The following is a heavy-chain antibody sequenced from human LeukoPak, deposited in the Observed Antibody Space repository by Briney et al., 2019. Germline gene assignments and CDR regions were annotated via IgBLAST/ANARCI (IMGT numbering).Heavy chain of an antibody. CDR2: IYYSGST. J-gene: IGHJ6*02. Sequence: SETLSLTCTVSGGSIRSYYWSWIRQRPGKGLEWIGYIYYSGSTNYNPSLKSRVTISVDTSKNQFSLKLSSVTAADPAVYYCARTRYYYYGMDVWGPGTTVTVSS. D-gene: IGHD2-2*01. CDR3: ARTRYYYYGMDV. V-gene: IGHV4-59*01. CDR1: GGSIRSYY.